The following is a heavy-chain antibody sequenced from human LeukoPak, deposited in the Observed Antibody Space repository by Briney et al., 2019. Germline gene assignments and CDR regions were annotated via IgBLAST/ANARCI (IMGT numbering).Heavy chain of an antibody. CDR1: GYTFSTYS. J-gene: IGHJ4*02. CDR2: ISAHNANT. V-gene: IGHV1-18*01. Sequence: ASVKVSCKASGYTFSTYSITWVRQAPGQGLEWMGWISAHNANTNYAQKFQGRVTMTTDTPTRTVYMELSSLRSEDTAVYYCAGEDRAVAGSFDYWGQGSLVTVSS. D-gene: IGHD6-19*01. CDR3: AGEDRAVAGSFDY.